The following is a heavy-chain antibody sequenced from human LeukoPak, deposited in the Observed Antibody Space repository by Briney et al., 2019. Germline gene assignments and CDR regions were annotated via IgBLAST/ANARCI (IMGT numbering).Heavy chain of an antibody. Sequence: SETLSLTCTVSGGSISSSSYYWGWLRQPPGKGLEWIGSIYYSGSTYYNPSLKSRVTISVNTYKNQFSLKLSSVTAADTAVYYCARTNLRGYSYGTSYWGQGTLVTVSS. J-gene: IGHJ4*02. D-gene: IGHD5-18*01. V-gene: IGHV4-39*01. CDR1: GGSISSSSYY. CDR2: IYYSGST. CDR3: ARTNLRGYSYGTSY.